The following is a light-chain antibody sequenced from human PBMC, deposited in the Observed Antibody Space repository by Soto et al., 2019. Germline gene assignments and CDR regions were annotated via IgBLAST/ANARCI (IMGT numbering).Light chain of an antibody. CDR2: GAS. CDR1: QSISGN. CDR3: QQYGSSPLT. J-gene: IGKJ4*01. Sequence: EIIMTQSPATLSVSPGERVTLSCRASQSISGNLAWYQHKPGQAPRLLIYGASTRATGIPDRFSGSGSGTDFTLTINRLEPEDFAVYYCQQYGSSPLTFGGGTKVEIK. V-gene: IGKV3-20*01.